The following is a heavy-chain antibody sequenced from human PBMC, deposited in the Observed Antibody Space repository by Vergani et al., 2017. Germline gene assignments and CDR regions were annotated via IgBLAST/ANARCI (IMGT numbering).Heavy chain of an antibody. J-gene: IGHJ3*02. CDR2: ISYDGSNK. CDR3: AKCKRPAAILGDAFDI. V-gene: IGHV3-30*18. CDR1: GFTFSSYG. Sequence: QVQLVESGGGVVQPGRSLRLSCAASGFTFSSYGMHWVRQAPGKGLEWVAVISYDGSNKYYADSVKGRFTISRDNSKNTLYLQMNSLRAVDTDVYYCAKCKRPAAILGDAFDIWGQGTMVTVSS. D-gene: IGHD2-2*02.